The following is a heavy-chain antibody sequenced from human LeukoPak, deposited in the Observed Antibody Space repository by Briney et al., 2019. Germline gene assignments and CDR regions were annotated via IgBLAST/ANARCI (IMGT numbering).Heavy chain of an antibody. V-gene: IGHV3-11*06. Sequence: GGSLRLSCAASGFTFSDYYMSWIRQAPGQGLEWVSYISSSSSYTNYADSVKGRFTISRDNAKNSLYLQMNSLRAEDTDVYYCARRRYSSGWYVDYWGQGTLVTVSS. D-gene: IGHD6-19*01. CDR2: ISSSSSYT. CDR3: ARRRYSSGWYVDY. CDR1: GFTFSDYY. J-gene: IGHJ4*02.